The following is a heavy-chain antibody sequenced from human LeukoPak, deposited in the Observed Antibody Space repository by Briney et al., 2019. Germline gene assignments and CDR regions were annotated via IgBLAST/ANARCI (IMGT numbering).Heavy chain of an antibody. V-gene: IGHV3-23*01. D-gene: IGHD2-15*01. CDR1: GFTFSNYA. CDR2: ISGSGGST. J-gene: IGHJ4*02. CDR3: AKSVVVVVAANYFDY. Sequence: GGSLRLSCSASGFTFSNYAMKWVRQAPGKGLESVSIISGSGGSTYYEDSVKGRFTISRDNSKNTLYLQMRSLRAEDTAIYYCAKSVVVVVAANYFDYWGPGTLVTVSS.